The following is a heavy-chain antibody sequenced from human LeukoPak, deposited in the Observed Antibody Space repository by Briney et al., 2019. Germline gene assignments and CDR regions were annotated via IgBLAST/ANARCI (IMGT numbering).Heavy chain of an antibody. CDR1: GYSFTTYW. J-gene: IGHJ4*02. Sequence: GESLKISCKGSGYSFTTYWISWVRQMPGKGLEWMGRIDPSDSYTNYSPSFQGHVTISADKSFSTAYLQWTSLMASDTAMYYCARHAKAYGSSCDYWGQGTLVTVSS. CDR3: ARHAKAYGSSCDY. CDR2: IDPSDSYT. V-gene: IGHV5-10-1*01. D-gene: IGHD6-13*01.